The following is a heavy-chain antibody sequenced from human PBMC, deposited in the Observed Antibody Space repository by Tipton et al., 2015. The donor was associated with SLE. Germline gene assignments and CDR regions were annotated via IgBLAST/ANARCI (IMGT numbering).Heavy chain of an antibody. CDR1: GGSISSYY. D-gene: IGHD6-19*01. J-gene: IGHJ3*02. CDR3: ASGNSGWYIGAFDI. Sequence: LRLSCTVSGGSISSYYWSWIRQPPGKGLEWIGYIYYSGSTNYNPSLKSRVTISVDTSKNQFSLKLSSVTAADTAVYYCASGNSGWYIGAFDIWGQGTMVTVTS. CDR2: IYYSGST. V-gene: IGHV4-59*01.